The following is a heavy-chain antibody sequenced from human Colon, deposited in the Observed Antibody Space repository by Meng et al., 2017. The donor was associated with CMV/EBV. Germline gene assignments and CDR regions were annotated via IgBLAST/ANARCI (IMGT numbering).Heavy chain of an antibody. J-gene: IGHJ4*02. CDR3: AVLAVAEPISY. D-gene: IGHD6-19*01. CDR2: IRTRPNDYAT. Sequence: GESLEISCAASGFIFSGSAMHWVRQASGKGLEWVGRIRTRPNDYATAYAASVEGRFTISRDDSENTAYLQMNSLRTEDTAVYYCAVLAVAEPISYWGQGTQVTVSS. CDR1: GFIFSGSA. V-gene: IGHV3-73*01.